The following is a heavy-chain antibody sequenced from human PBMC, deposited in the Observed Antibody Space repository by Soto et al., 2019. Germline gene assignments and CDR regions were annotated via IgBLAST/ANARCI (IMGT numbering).Heavy chain of an antibody. CDR2: IFSDNER. CDR3: ARMNVDSYQCYYAMDV. Sequence: SGPTLVNPTETLTLTCTVSGFSLTTGKMGVSWIRQPPGKALEWLAHIFSDNERSYSTSLQGRLTISKDTSGSQVVLSMTNVDPVDTATYYCARMNVDSYQCYYAMDVWRQGTTVTVSS. V-gene: IGHV2-26*01. CDR1: GFSLTTGKMG. J-gene: IGHJ6*02. D-gene: IGHD4-17*01.